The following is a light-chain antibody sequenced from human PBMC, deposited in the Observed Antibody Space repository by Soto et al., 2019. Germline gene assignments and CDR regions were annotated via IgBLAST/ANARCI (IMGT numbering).Light chain of an antibody. CDR2: AAS. CDR3: QQSHSSPPT. Sequence: DIQMTQSPSSLSASVEDRVIITCRASQSISNHLNWYQQKPGKAPKLLIFAASSLQSGVPSRFSGSRSGPDFTLTISSLQPEDFATYYSQQSHSSPPTFGQGTKVDIK. V-gene: IGKV1-39*01. J-gene: IGKJ1*01. CDR1: QSISNH.